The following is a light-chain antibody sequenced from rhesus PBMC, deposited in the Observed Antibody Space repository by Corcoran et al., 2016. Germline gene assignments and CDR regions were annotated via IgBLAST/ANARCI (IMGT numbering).Light chain of an antibody. CDR1: QGISSY. J-gene: IGKJ3*01. Sequence: DIQMTQSPSSLSASVGDTVTITCRASQGISSYLNWFQQKPGKAPTLLIYAASTLESGVPSRFSGSGSGTEFPLTISSLQPEDFATYYCLQHNSYPFTFGPGTKLDIK. CDR3: LQHNSYPFT. V-gene: IGKV1-28*01. CDR2: AAS.